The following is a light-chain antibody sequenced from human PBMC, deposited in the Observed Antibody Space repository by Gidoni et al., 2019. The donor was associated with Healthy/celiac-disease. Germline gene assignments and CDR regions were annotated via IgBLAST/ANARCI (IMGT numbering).Light chain of an antibody. CDR3: QQRSNWPPLLT. J-gene: IGKJ4*01. CDR1: QSVSSY. Sequence: EIVLTQSPATLSLSPGERATLSCSASQSVSSYLAWYQQKPGQAPRLLIYDASNRATGIPARFSGSGSGKEFNLTISSLEPEDFAVYYCQQRSNWPPLLTFGGGTKVEIK. CDR2: DAS. V-gene: IGKV3-11*01.